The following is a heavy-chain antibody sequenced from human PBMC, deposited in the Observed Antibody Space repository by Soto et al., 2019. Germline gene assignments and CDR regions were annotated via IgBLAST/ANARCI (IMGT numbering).Heavy chain of an antibody. Sequence: SETLSLTCSFSGDSVTSHYLTWIRQSPEKGLEWIGYMHYTGFSHYNPSLKSRLTLSVDRSKNQFTLQLTSVTVADTAVYYCAKDLEYDFWSGYWFDPWGQGTLVTVSS. CDR1: GDSVTSHY. D-gene: IGHD3-3*01. J-gene: IGHJ5*02. V-gene: IGHV4-59*02. CDR2: MHYTGFS. CDR3: AKDLEYDFWSGYWFDP.